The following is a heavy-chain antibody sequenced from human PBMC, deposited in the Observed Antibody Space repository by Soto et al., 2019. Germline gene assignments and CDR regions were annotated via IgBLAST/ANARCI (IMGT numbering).Heavy chain of an antibody. CDR3: ARDSALRFLEWFSMDV. V-gene: IGHV1-3*01. D-gene: IGHD3-3*01. CDR1: GYTFTRYA. Sequence: GGSLRLSCAASGYTFTRYAMHWVRQAPGQRLEWMGWINAGNGNTKYSQKFQGRVTITRDTSASTAYMELSSLRSEDTAVYYCARDSALRFLEWFSMDVWGQGTTVTVSS. CDR2: INAGNGNT. J-gene: IGHJ6*02.